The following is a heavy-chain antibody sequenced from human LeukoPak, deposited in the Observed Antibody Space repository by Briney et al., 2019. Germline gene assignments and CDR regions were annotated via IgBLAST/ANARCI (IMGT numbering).Heavy chain of an antibody. D-gene: IGHD3-16*01. CDR1: GYSFTSYW. J-gene: IGHJ4*02. CDR3: ARLGAQFIDY. V-gene: IGHV5-51*01. CDR2: IYPGDSDT. Sequence: GESLKISCKGSGYSFTSYWIGWVRQMPGKGLEWMGIIYPGDSDTRYSPSFQGQVTISADTSMNTAYLEWTNLKASDTAMYYCARLGAQFIDYWGQGTLVTVSS.